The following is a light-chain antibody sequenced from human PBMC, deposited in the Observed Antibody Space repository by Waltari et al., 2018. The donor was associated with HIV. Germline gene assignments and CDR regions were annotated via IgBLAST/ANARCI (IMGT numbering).Light chain of an antibody. Sequence: QSVLTQPPSVSGAPGQRVTLSCTGSSSHIGAGYHVHWYQQPPGTAPKLLIYGNSNRPSGVPDRFSGSKSGTSASLAITGLQAEDEADYHCQSHDSSLSGYVFGTGTKVTVL. V-gene: IGLV1-40*01. CDR1: SSHIGAGYH. J-gene: IGLJ1*01. CDR3: QSHDSSLSGYV. CDR2: GNS.